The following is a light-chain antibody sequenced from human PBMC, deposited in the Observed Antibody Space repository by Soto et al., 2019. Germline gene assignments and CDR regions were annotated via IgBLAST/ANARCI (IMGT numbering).Light chain of an antibody. CDR2: ATS. Sequence: DIQMTQSPSSVSASVGDRVTITCRASQGISNWLAWYQQKAGKAPKLLIYATSTLQSGVPSRFRGSGSGTEFTLTISSLQPEDVATDYCQQGNSFPYTFGQGTKLEIK. CDR3: QQGNSFPYT. CDR1: QGISNW. V-gene: IGKV1-12*01. J-gene: IGKJ2*01.